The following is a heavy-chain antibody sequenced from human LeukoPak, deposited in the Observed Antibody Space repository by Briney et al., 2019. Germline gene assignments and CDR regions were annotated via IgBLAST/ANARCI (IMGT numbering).Heavy chain of an antibody. CDR1: VFTFSCCW. J-gene: IGHJ6*03. Sequence: GRTQRLLCAASVFTFSCCWLVWVRQASGKGLEWVANKKQDGSEKYYVDSAKGRFPVSRDNAKTSLYLQRNSLRAEDTGVYYCARGGQYYDFWSGYRAYYYYYYMDVWGKGTTVTVSS. D-gene: IGHD3-3*01. V-gene: IGHV3-7*01. CDR3: ARGGQYYDFWSGYRAYYYYYYMDV. CDR2: KKQDGSEK.